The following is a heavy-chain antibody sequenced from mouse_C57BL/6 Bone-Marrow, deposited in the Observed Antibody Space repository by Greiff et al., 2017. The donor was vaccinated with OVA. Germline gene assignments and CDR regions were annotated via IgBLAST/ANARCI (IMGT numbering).Heavy chain of an antibody. CDR2: ISSGSSTI. CDR3: ARRTSYGNEAY. D-gene: IGHD2-10*01. CDR1: GFTFSDYG. Sequence: EVMLVESGGGLVKPGGSLKLSCAASGFTFSDYGMHWVRQAPEKGLEWVAYISSGSSTIYYADTVKGRFTISRDNAKNTLFLQMTSLRSEDTAMYYCARRTSYGNEAYWGQGTLVTVSA. J-gene: IGHJ3*01. V-gene: IGHV5-17*01.